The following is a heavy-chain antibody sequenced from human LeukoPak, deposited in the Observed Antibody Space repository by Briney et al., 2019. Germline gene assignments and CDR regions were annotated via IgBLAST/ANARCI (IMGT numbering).Heavy chain of an antibody. CDR3: ARMRTFGGVMFWFDP. J-gene: IGHJ5*02. Sequence: ASVKVSCKASGYTFTGYYMHWVRQAPGQGLEWMGWINPNSGGTNYAQKLQGRVTMTTDTSTSTAYMELRSLRSDDTAVYYCARMRTFGGVMFWFDPWGQGTLVTVSS. D-gene: IGHD3-16*01. CDR2: INPNSGGT. V-gene: IGHV1-2*02. CDR1: GYTFTGYY.